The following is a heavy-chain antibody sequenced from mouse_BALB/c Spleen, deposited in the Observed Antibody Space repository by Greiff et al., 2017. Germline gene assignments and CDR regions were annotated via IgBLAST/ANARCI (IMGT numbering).Heavy chain of an antibody. CDR3: ARGLTGTGYFDY. V-gene: IGHV1S56*01. CDR1: GYTFTSYY. CDR2: IYPGNVNT. D-gene: IGHD4-1*01. Sequence: VQRVESGPELVKPGASVRISCKASGYTFTSYYIHWVKQRPGQGLEWIGWIYPGNVNTKYNEKFKGKATLTADKSSSTAYMQLSSLTSEDSAVYFCARGLTGTGYFDYWGQGTTLTVSS. J-gene: IGHJ2*01.